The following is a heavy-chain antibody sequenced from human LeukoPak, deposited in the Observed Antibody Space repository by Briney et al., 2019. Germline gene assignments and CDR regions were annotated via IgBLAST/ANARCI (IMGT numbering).Heavy chain of an antibody. CDR2: IYHSGST. J-gene: IGHJ6*02. CDR3: ARGTGINPYYYYGMDV. CDR1: GGSSSGYY. Sequence: PSETLSLTCEVYGGSSSGYYWSRIRQPPGKGLEWIGEIYHSGSTNYNPSLKSRVSISVDTSKNHFSLKLSSVTAADTAVYYCARGTGINPYYYYGMDVWGQGTTVTVSS. V-gene: IGHV4-34*01. D-gene: IGHD3-10*01.